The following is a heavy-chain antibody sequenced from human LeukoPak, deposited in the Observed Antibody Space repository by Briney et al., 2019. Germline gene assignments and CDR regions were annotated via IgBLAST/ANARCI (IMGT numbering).Heavy chain of an antibody. CDR3: AKENRKILQFPGGSG. D-gene: IGHD3-10*01. CDR2: ISGSGGST. CDR1: GFTFSSYA. V-gene: IGHV3-23*01. J-gene: IGHJ4*02. Sequence: GGSLRLSCAASGFTFSSYAMSWVRQAPGKGLEWASAISGSGGSTYYADSVKGRFTISRDNSKNTLYLQMNSLRAEDTAVYYCAKENRKILQFPGGSGWGQGTLVTVSS.